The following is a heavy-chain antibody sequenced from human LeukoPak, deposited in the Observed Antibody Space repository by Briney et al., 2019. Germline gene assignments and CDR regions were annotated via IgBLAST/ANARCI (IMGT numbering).Heavy chain of an antibody. J-gene: IGHJ3*02. V-gene: IGHV3-23*01. CDR2: ISGSGGST. CDR1: GFTFSSYA. Sequence: GGSLRLSCAASGFTFSSYAMSWVRQAPGKGLEWVSAISGSGGSTYYADSVKGRFTISRDNSKNTLYLQMNSLRAEDTAVYYCAKPLGYCSSTSCPDAFDIWGQGTMVTVSS. D-gene: IGHD2-2*03. CDR3: AKPLGYCSSTSCPDAFDI.